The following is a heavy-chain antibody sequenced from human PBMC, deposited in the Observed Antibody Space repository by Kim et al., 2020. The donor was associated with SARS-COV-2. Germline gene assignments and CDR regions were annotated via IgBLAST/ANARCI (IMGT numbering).Heavy chain of an antibody. J-gene: IGHJ6*02. CDR1: GFTFSSYG. Sequence: GGSLRLSCAASGFTFSSYGMHWVRQAPGKGLEWVAVISYDGSNKYYADSVKGRFTISRDNSKNTLYLQMNSLRAEDTAVYYCAKDPRYCTNGVCLEYYYNMDVWGQGTTVTVSS. V-gene: IGHV3-30*18. CDR2: ISYDGSNK. CDR3: AKDPRYCTNGVCLEYYYNMDV. D-gene: IGHD2-8*01.